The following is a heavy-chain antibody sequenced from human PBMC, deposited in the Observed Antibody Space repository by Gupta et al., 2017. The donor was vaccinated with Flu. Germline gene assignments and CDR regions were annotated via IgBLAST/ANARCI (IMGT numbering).Heavy chain of an antibody. Sequence: QLPLQESGPGLVKPSETLSLTCTVSGGSISSSSYYWGWIRRPPGKGLEWIGSIYYSGSTYYNPSLKSRVTISVDTSKNQFSLKLSSVTAADTAVYYCARLGNSSGGYWGQGTLVTVSS. V-gene: IGHV4-39*01. CDR2: IYYSGST. J-gene: IGHJ4*02. CDR3: ARLGNSSGGY. CDR1: GGSISSSSYY. D-gene: IGHD6-19*01.